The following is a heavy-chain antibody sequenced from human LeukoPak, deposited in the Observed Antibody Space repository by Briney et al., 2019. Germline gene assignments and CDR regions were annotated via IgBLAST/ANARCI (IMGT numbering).Heavy chain of an antibody. V-gene: IGHV3-74*01. CDR3: ARVYYGSGSYYYGMDV. CDR1: GFTFSSYW. J-gene: IGHJ6*02. Sequence: GGSLRLPCAASGFTFSSYWMHWVRHAPGKGLVWVSRINSDGSSTSYADSVKGRFTISRDNAKNTLYLQMNSLRAEDTAVYYCARVYYGSGSYYYGMDVWGQGTTVTVSS. D-gene: IGHD3-10*01. CDR2: INSDGSST.